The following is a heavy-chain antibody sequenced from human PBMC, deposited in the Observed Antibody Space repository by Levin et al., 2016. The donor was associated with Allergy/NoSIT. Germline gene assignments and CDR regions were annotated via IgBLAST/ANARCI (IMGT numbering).Heavy chain of an antibody. Sequence: KVSCKGSGYSFTNYWIGWVRQMPGKGLEWMGIIYPGDSDTRYSPSFQGQVTISADKSISTAYLQWSSLKASDTAMYYCAITMVRGVITSGYYYGMDVWGQGTTVTVSS. J-gene: IGHJ6*02. CDR1: GYSFTNYW. D-gene: IGHD3-10*01. CDR2: IYPGDSDT. CDR3: AITMVRGVITSGYYYGMDV. V-gene: IGHV5-51*01.